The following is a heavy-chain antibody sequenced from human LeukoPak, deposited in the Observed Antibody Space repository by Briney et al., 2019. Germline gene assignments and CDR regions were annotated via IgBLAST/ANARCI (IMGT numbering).Heavy chain of an antibody. V-gene: IGHV3-11*01. CDR3: ARDHNYYDSSGYYY. D-gene: IGHD3-22*01. CDR2: ISSSGNTI. Sequence: PGGSLRLSCAASGFTFSDYYMSWIRQAPGQGLEWVSYISSSGNTIYYADSVKGRFTISRDNAKNSLYLQMNSLRAEDTAVYYCARDHNYYDSSGYYYWGQGTLVTVSS. J-gene: IGHJ4*02. CDR1: GFTFSDYY.